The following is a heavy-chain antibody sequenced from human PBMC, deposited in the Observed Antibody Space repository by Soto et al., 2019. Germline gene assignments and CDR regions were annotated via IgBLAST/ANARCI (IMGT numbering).Heavy chain of an antibody. V-gene: IGHV4-39*01. J-gene: IGHJ4*02. CDR2: IYYNGNV. CDR3: ARHMRAVASPLGY. D-gene: IGHD6-19*01. Sequence: QLQLQESGPGLVTPSETLSLTCSVSGGSFSNTIYYWAWVRQPPGKGLEWIGSIYYNGNVFYNPSLKSRVTISMDSSKSQFSLKVTSVPAADTAVYYCARHMRAVASPLGYWGQGALVTVSS. CDR1: GGSFSNTIYY.